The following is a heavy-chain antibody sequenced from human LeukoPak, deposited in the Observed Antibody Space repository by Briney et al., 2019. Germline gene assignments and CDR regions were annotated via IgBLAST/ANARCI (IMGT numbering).Heavy chain of an antibody. Sequence: ASVKVSCKASGYTFTSYYMHWVRQAPGQGLEWMGIINPNGGSTSYAQKFQGRVTMTRDTSTSTVYMELSSLRSEDTAVYYCARELPAGTFDYWGQGTLVTVSS. CDR1: GYTFTSYY. CDR2: INPNGGST. V-gene: IGHV1-46*01. D-gene: IGHD2-2*01. CDR3: ARELPAGTFDY. J-gene: IGHJ4*02.